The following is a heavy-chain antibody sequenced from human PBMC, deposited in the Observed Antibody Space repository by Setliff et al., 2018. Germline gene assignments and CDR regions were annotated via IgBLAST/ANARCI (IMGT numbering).Heavy chain of an antibody. Sequence: SVKVSCKTSGYNFITFGISWVRQAPGQGLEWMGGTIPSFGSTNYAQKFQDRVTIITDESTSTAYMELSSLRTEDTAVYYCAREGVDTRSSTDYRYYMDVWGKGTTVTVSS. CDR2: TIPSFGST. CDR1: GYNFITFG. D-gene: IGHD5-18*01. V-gene: IGHV1-69*05. CDR3: AREGVDTRSSTDYRYYMDV. J-gene: IGHJ6*03.